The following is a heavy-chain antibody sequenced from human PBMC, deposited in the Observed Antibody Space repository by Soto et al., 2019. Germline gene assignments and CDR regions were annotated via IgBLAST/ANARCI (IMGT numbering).Heavy chain of an antibody. J-gene: IGHJ4*02. CDR1: GGSFSGYY. V-gene: IGHV4-34*01. CDR3: ASRPVGDIVVVPAANSTPFDY. D-gene: IGHD2-2*01. Sequence: PSETLSLTCAVYGGSFSGYYWSWIRQPPGKGLEWIGEINHSGSTNYNPSLKSRVTISVDTSKNQFSLKLSSVTAADTAVYYCASRPVGDIVVVPAANSTPFDYWGQGTLVTVSS. CDR2: INHSGST.